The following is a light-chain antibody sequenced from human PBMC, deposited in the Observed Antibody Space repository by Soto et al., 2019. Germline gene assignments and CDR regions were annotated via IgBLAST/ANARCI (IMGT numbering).Light chain of an antibody. V-gene: IGKV3-15*01. CDR2: GAS. CDR1: QSVSSN. CDR3: QQYNNWPWT. Sequence: EIVMTQSPATLYVSPGERATLSCRASQSVSSNLAWYQQKPGQAPRLLIYGASTRATGIPARFSGSGSGTEFTPTISSLQSEDFAVYYCQQYNNWPWTFGHGTKVEIK. J-gene: IGKJ1*01.